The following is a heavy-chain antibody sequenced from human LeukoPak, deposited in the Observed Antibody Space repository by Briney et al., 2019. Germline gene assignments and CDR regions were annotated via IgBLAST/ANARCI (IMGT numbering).Heavy chain of an antibody. D-gene: IGHD1-1*01. V-gene: IGHV3-30*18. J-gene: IGHJ6*03. CDR2: ISYDGSNK. CDR1: GFTFSSYG. CDR3: AKAASGYYYYYYMDV. Sequence: GGSLRLSCAASGFTFSSYGMHWVRRAPGKGLERVAVISYDGSNKYYADSVKGRFTISRDNSKNTLYLQMNSLRAEDTAVYYCAKAASGYYYYYYMDVWGKGTTVTVSS.